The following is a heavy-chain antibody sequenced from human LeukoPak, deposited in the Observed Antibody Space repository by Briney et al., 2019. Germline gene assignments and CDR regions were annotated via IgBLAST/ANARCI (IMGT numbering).Heavy chain of an antibody. CDR2: INPSGGST. Sequence: ASVKVSCKASGYTFTSYYMHWVRQAPGQGLEWMGIINPSGGSTSYAQKFQGRVIMTRETSTSTVYMELSSLRSEDTAVYYCTRGTTDDAFDIWGQGTIVTVSS. CDR3: TRGTTDDAFDI. CDR1: GYTFTSYY. D-gene: IGHD2/OR15-2a*01. J-gene: IGHJ3*02. V-gene: IGHV1-46*03.